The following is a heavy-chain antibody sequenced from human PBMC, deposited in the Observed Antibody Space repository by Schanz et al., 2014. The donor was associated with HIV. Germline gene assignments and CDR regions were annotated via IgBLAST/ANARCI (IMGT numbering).Heavy chain of an antibody. D-gene: IGHD3-22*01. CDR2: ISYDGSNK. V-gene: IGHV3-30*18. J-gene: IGHJ6*02. Sequence: QVQLVESGGGVVQPGRSLRLSCAASGFTFDSYGIHWVRQAPGKGLEWVAVISYDGSNKKYADSVKGRFTISRDNSKNTLYLQMKSLRPEETAVYDCAKDRNHYDSRYRGKGNYYYYYGMDVWGQGTTVTVSS. CDR3: AKDRNHYDSRYRGKGNYYYYYGMDV. CDR1: GFTFDSYG.